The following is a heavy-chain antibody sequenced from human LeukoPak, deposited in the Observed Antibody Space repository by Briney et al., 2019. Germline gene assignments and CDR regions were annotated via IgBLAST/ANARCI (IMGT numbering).Heavy chain of an antibody. Sequence: GGSLRLSCAASGFTFSSYGMHWVRQAPGKGLEWVAVISYDGSNKYYADSVEGRFTISRDNSKNTLYLQMNSLRAEDTAVYYCAKDLLVYEPYYYYGMDVWGQGTTVTVSS. CDR1: GFTFSSYG. D-gene: IGHD5/OR15-5a*01. V-gene: IGHV3-30*18. CDR2: ISYDGSNK. J-gene: IGHJ6*02. CDR3: AKDLLVYEPYYYYGMDV.